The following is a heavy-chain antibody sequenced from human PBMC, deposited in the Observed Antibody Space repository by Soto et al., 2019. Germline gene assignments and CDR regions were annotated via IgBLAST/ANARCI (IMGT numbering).Heavy chain of an antibody. J-gene: IGHJ6*02. CDR1: GFTFSSYG. V-gene: IGHV3-33*01. CDR3: ARDQLPYSSSPGGYYYYGMDV. CDR2: IWYDGSNK. D-gene: IGHD6-6*01. Sequence: GGSLRLSCAASGFTFSSYGMHWVRQAPGKGLEWVAVIWYDGSNKYYADSVKGRFTISRDNSKNTLYLQMNSLRAEDTAVYYCARDQLPYSSSPGGYYYYGMDVWGQGTTVTVSS.